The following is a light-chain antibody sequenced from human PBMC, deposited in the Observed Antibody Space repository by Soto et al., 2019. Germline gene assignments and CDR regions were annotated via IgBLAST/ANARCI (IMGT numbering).Light chain of an antibody. CDR2: DVS. V-gene: IGLV2-14*03. J-gene: IGLJ1*01. Sequence: QSALTQPASVSGSPGQSIAISCTGTSSDVCGYNYVSWYQHHPGKAPKLMIFDVSNRPSGVSNRFSGSKSGNTASLTISGLQPEDEADYYCSSYTTSNTRQIVFVTGTKVTVL. CDR1: SSDVCGYNY. CDR3: SSYTTSNTRQIV.